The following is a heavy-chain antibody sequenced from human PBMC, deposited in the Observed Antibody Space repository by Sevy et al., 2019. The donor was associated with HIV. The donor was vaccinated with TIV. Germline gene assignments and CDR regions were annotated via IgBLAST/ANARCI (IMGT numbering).Heavy chain of an antibody. D-gene: IGHD2-8*01. V-gene: IGHV3-23*01. CDR1: GFTFSKYS. J-gene: IGHJ4*02. CDR2: LSFGCGEI. Sequence: GSLRLSCAASGFTFSKYSMSWVRQPPGKGLEWVSTLSFGCGEINYADSVKGRFTISRDNSKSSVYLQMNNLRPEDMAVYYCAREGCTKPHDYWGQGTLVTVSS. CDR3: AREGCTKPHDY.